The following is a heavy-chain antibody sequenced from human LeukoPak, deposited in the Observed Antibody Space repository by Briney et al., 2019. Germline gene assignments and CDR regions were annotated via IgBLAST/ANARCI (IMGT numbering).Heavy chain of an antibody. CDR2: IKEDGSEK. Sequence: GGSLRLSCAGSGFVFSSFWMHWVRQAPGEGLEWVADIKEDGSEKYYMDSVKGRFTISRDNAKNSLYLQMNSLKAEDTAVYYCARARWDRNYYGMDVWGQGTTVTVSS. V-gene: IGHV3-7*03. CDR1: GFVFSSFW. CDR3: ARARWDRNYYGMDV. D-gene: IGHD1-14*01. J-gene: IGHJ6*02.